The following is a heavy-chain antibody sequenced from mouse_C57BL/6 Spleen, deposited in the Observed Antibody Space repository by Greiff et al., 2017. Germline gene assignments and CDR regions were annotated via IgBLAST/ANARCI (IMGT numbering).Heavy chain of an antibody. CDR2: IYPGSGNT. Sequence: VQLQQSGAELVRPGASVKLSCKASGYTFTDYYINWVKQRPGQGLEWIARIYPGSGNTNYNEKFKGKATLTAEKSSSTAYMQLSSLTSEDSAVYFCARWGITFDYWGQGTTLTVSS. J-gene: IGHJ2*01. CDR1: GYTFTDYY. CDR3: ARWGITFDY. V-gene: IGHV1-76*01. D-gene: IGHD1-1*01.